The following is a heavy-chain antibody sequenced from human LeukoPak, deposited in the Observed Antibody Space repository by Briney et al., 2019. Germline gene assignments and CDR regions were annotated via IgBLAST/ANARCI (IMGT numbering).Heavy chain of an antibody. J-gene: IGHJ4*02. CDR3: ARAVLRYFDWIQGGFDY. V-gene: IGHV4-30-4*01. CDR1: GGSISSGDYY. CDR2: IYYSGST. Sequence: SQTLSLTCTVSGGSISSGDYYWSWLRQPPGKGLEWIGYIYYSGSTYYNPSLKSRVTISVDTSKNQFSLKLSSVTAADTAVYYCARAVLRYFDWIQGGFDYWGQGTLVTVSS. D-gene: IGHD3-9*01.